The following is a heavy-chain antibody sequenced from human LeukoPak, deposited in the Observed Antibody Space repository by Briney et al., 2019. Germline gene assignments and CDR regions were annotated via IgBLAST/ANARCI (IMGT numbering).Heavy chain of an antibody. Sequence: SETLSLTCTVSGGSISSGGYYWSWIRQPPGEGLEWIGYIYHSGSTYYNPSLKSRVTISVDRSRNQFSLKLSSVTAADMAVYYCARGKQWANWFDPWGQGTLVTVSS. CDR1: GGSISSGGYY. J-gene: IGHJ5*02. CDR2: IYHSGST. D-gene: IGHD6-19*01. V-gene: IGHV4-30-2*01. CDR3: ARGKQWANWFDP.